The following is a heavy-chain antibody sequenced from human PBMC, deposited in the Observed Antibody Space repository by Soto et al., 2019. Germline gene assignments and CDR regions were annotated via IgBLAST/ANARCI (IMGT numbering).Heavy chain of an antibody. D-gene: IGHD3-3*01. V-gene: IGHV1-69*05. CDR3: ARARRFLEWLARRGYGMDV. CDR2: IIPIFGTA. Sequence: GASVKVSCKASGGTFSSYAISWVRQAPGQGLEWVGGIIPIFGTANYAQKFQGRVTITTDESTSTAYMELSSLRSEDTAVYYCARARRFLEWLARRGYGMDVWGQGTTVTVSS. J-gene: IGHJ6*02. CDR1: GGTFSSYA.